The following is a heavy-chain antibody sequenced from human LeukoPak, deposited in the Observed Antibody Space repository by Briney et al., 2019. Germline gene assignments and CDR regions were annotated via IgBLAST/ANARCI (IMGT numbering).Heavy chain of an antibody. D-gene: IGHD3-10*01. Sequence: PGGSLRLSCAASGFTFSDHYMSWIRQAPGKGLEWVSYISSSGSTIYYADSVKGRFTISRDNAKNSLYLQMNSLRAEDTAVYYCARASGVRQLLWFGELLYPDYWGQGTLVTVSS. V-gene: IGHV3-11*01. CDR2: ISSSGSTI. J-gene: IGHJ4*02. CDR1: GFTFSDHY. CDR3: ARASGVRQLLWFGELLYPDY.